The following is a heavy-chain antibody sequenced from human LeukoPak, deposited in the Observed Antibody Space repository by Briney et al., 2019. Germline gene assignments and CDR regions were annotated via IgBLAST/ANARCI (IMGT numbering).Heavy chain of an antibody. D-gene: IGHD6-19*01. CDR3: ARGESGWSLGKGMDV. Sequence: PGGSLRLSCAASGFTFSSYDMHWVRQATGKGLEWVSAIGTAGDTYYPGSVKGRFTISRENAKNSLYLQMNSLRAGDTAVYYCARGESGWSLGKGMDVWGQGTTVTVSS. CDR1: GFTFSSYD. J-gene: IGHJ6*02. CDR2: IGTAGDT. V-gene: IGHV3-13*01.